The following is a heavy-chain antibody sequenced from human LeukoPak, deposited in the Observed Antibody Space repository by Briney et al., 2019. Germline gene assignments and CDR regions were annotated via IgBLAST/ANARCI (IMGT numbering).Heavy chain of an antibody. J-gene: IGHJ5*02. Sequence: PSETLSLTCTVSGGSISSSSYYWGWIRQPPGKGLEWIGSIYYSGSTYYNPSLKSRVTISVDTSKNQFSLKLSSVTAADTAVYYCARDHIKTWYSSSSSWFDPWGQGTLVTVSS. CDR2: IYYSGST. CDR3: ARDHIKTWYSSSSSWFDP. CDR1: GGSISSSSYY. D-gene: IGHD6-13*01. V-gene: IGHV4-39*07.